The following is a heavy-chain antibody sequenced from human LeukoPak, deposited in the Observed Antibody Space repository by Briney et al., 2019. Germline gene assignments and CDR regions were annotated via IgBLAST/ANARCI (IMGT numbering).Heavy chain of an antibody. V-gene: IGHV4-34*01. Sequence: PSETLSLTCAVYGGSFSGYYWTWIRQPPGKGLEWIGEINHSGSTTYNPSLKSRVTISVDTSKNQFSLKLSSVTAADTAVYYCARRRSSSKAGGMDVWGQGTTVTVSS. CDR1: GGSFSGYY. CDR2: INHSGST. J-gene: IGHJ6*02. D-gene: IGHD6-13*01. CDR3: ARRRSSSKAGGMDV.